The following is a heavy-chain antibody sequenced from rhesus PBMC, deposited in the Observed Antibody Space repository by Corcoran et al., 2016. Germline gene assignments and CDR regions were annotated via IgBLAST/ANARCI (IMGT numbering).Heavy chain of an antibody. CDR3: ARDPRGYAFDF. V-gene: IGHV4-173*01. CDR2: ISGSGRST. CDR1: GGSISRNY. J-gene: IGHJ3*01. D-gene: IGHD3-34*01. Sequence: QVQLQESGPGLVKPSETLSLTCPVPGGSISRNYWSWIRPAPGKGLEWIGRISGSGRSTDYNPSLKSRVTISTDTSKNQFSLKLSSGTAADTAVYYCARDPRGYAFDFWGQGLRVTVSS.